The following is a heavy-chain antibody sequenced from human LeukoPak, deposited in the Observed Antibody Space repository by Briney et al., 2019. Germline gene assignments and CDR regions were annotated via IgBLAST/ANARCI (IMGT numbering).Heavy chain of an antibody. D-gene: IGHD3-22*01. CDR3: ARGGWDDSSGFPEYYFDY. J-gene: IGHJ4*02. CDR1: GFTFSSYW. Sequence: GGSLRLSCAASGFTFSSYWMHWVRQAPGKGLEWVAVISYDGSNKYYADSVKGRFTISRDNSKNTLYLQMNSLRAEDTAVYYCARGGWDDSSGFPEYYFDYWGQGTLVTVSS. V-gene: IGHV3-30-3*01. CDR2: ISYDGSNK.